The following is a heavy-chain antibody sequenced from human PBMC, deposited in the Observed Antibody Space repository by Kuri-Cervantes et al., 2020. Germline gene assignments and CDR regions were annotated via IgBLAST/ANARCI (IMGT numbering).Heavy chain of an antibody. CDR3: AKEYCSGGSCYWADGDYFDY. CDR1: GFTFDDYP. Sequence: SLKISCAASGFTFDDYPMYWVRQAPGKGLEWVSGVGRDSGSIKYADSVKGRFTISRDNAKNSLYLQMNSLRAEDTALYYCAKEYCSGGSCYWADGDYFDYWGQGTLVTVSS. CDR2: VGRDSGSI. D-gene: IGHD2-15*01. J-gene: IGHJ4*02. V-gene: IGHV3-9*01.